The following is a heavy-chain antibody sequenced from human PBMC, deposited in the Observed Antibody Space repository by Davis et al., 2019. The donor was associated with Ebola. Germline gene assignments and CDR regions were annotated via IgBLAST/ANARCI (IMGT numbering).Heavy chain of an antibody. J-gene: IGHJ3*01. CDR3: AKDTSNVWFDV. D-gene: IGHD6-19*01. CDR2: LGTSADT. V-gene: IGHV3-23*01. CDR1: GLTFSSYA. Sequence: PGGSLRLSCAASGLTFSSYAMSWVRQAPGKGLEWVSTLGTSADTYYADSVKGRFTISRDNSKNTLHLQMNSLRVEDTAIYYCAKDTSNVWFDVWGQGTMVTVSS.